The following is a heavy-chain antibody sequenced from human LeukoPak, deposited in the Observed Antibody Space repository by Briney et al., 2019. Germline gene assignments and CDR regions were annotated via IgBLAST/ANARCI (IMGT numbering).Heavy chain of an antibody. Sequence: GGSLRLSCAASGFIFSSHGMHWVRQAPGKGLEWVAVISYDGSNKYYADSVKGRFTISRDNSKNTLCLQMNSLRAEDTAVYYCAKDQEPPFSSGWYVPDYWGQGTLLTVSS. D-gene: IGHD3-22*01. CDR2: ISYDGSNK. CDR3: AKDQEPPFSSGWYVPDY. J-gene: IGHJ4*02. V-gene: IGHV3-30*18. CDR1: GFIFSSHG.